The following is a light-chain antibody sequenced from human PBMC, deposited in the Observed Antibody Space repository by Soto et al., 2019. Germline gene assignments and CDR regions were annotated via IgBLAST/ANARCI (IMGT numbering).Light chain of an antibody. CDR2: KAS. Sequence: DIQMTQSPSTLSASVGDRVTITCRASQSISTWLAWYQQKPGKAPKLLIYKASSLESGVSSRFSGSGSGTEFTLTIISLQPDDFATYYCQQYNTYPLTFGGGTTVEIK. V-gene: IGKV1-5*03. CDR1: QSISTW. J-gene: IGKJ4*01. CDR3: QQYNTYPLT.